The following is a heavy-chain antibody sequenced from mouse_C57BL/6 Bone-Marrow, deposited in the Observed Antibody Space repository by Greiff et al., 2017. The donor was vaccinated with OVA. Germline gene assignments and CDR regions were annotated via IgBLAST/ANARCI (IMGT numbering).Heavy chain of an antibody. Sequence: EVQGVESGGGLVKPGGSLKLSCAASGFTFSSYAMSWVRQTPEKRLEWVATISDGGSYTYYPDNVKGRFTISRDNAKNNLYLQMSHLKSEDTAMYYCAREGDYRTWFAYWGQGTLVTVSA. D-gene: IGHD2-14*01. V-gene: IGHV5-4*01. CDR1: GFTFSSYA. J-gene: IGHJ3*01. CDR2: ISDGGSYT. CDR3: AREGDYRTWFAY.